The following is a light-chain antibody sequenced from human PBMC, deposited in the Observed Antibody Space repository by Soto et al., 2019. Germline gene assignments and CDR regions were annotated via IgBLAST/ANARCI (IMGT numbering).Light chain of an antibody. CDR2: DVS. CDR3: SSYTGSNTPVV. J-gene: IGLJ2*01. CDR1: SSDVGGYNY. V-gene: IGLV2-14*01. Sequence: QSALTQPASVSGSPGQSITISCTGTSSDVGGYNYVSWYQQHPGKAPNFIIFDVSNRPSGVSNRFSGSKSGNSASLTISGLQAEDEADYYCSSYTGSNTPVVFGGGTKLTVL.